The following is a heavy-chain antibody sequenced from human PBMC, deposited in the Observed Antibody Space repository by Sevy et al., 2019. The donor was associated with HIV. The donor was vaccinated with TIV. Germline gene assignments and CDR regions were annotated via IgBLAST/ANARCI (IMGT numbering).Heavy chain of an antibody. Sequence: SETLSLTCSVSGVSISGYYWSWIRQPPGKGLEWIGYIYYNGRTNYMPSLKSRVTISVDTSKNQFSLKVNSVTAADTAVYYCARAYSEYYYGMDVWGQGTTVTVSS. CDR3: ARAYSEYYYGMDV. V-gene: IGHV4-59*01. D-gene: IGHD4-4*01. CDR2: IYYNGRT. CDR1: GVSISGYY. J-gene: IGHJ6*02.